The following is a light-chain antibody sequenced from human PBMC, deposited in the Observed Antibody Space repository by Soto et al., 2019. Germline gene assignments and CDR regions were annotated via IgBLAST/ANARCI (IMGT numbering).Light chain of an antibody. CDR3: QTWGTGNWV. CDR1: SGHSNYA. J-gene: IGLJ3*02. Sequence: QAVVTQSPSGSASLGASVKLSCTLSSGHSNYAIAWHQQQPEKGPRYLMVLNSDGSHSKGDGIPDRFSGSSSGAERYLTISSLQSEDEADYYCQTWGTGNWVFGGGTQLTVL. V-gene: IGLV4-69*01. CDR2: LNSDGSH.